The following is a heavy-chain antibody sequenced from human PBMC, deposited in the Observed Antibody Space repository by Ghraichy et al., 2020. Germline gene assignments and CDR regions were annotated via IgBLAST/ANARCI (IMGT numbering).Heavy chain of an antibody. CDR3: AKAMRYHLLQGAGMDV. J-gene: IGHJ6*02. CDR1: GFTFSNYA. D-gene: IGHD2-2*01. Sequence: GGSLRLSCAASGFTFSNYAMTWVRQAPGKGLEWVSVINGNSGATFDADSVKGRFTISRDNSKNTLYLQMDSLRAEDSAIYYCAKAMRYHLLQGAGMDVRGRGTTVTVSS. V-gene: IGHV3-23*01. CDR2: INGNSGAT.